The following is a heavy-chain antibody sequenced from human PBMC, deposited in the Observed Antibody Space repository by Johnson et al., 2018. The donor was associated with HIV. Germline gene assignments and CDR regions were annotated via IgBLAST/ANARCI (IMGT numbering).Heavy chain of an antibody. J-gene: IGHJ3*02. Sequence: GRSLRLSCAASGFTLSSYAMHWVRQAPGKGLEWVAVISYDGSNKYYADSVKGRFTISRDNSKNTLYLQMNSLRAEDTAVYYCATALGYDAFDIWGQGTMVTVSS. CDR2: ISYDGSNK. V-gene: IGHV3-30*04. D-gene: IGHD6-13*01. CDR1: GFTLSSYA. CDR3: ATALGYDAFDI.